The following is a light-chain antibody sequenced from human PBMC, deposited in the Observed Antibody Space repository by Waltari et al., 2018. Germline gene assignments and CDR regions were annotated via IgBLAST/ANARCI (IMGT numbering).Light chain of an antibody. CDR2: GAS. V-gene: IGKV3-15*01. CDR1: QSVNSN. J-gene: IGKJ1*01. Sequence: IVTPPSPAPLSVSPGARATLSCRTSQSVNSNLAWYQQNPGPAPRLLVFGASTRATGIPARFTGSGSGTEFTLTISSLQSEDFAIYYCQQYSTWPPWTFGQGTKVDIK. CDR3: QQYSTWPPWT.